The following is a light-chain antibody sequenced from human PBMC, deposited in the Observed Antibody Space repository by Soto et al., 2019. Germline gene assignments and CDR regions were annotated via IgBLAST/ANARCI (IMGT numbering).Light chain of an antibody. CDR1: QSISSW. CDR3: QQYNSYSRT. J-gene: IGKJ1*01. Sequence: DLQMTQSPSTLSASVGDRVTLTCRASQSISSWLAWYQQKPGKAPKLLIYDASSLESGVPSRFSGSGSGTEFTLTISSLQHDDFATYYCQQYNSYSRTFGQGTKVEIK. V-gene: IGKV1-5*01. CDR2: DAS.